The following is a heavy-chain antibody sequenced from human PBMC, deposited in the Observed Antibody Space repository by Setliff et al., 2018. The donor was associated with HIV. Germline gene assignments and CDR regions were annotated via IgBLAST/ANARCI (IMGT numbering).Heavy chain of an antibody. CDR2: SDYNGGT. D-gene: IGHD3-3*01. CDR3: ARARFWGGYYTGDNYYYMDV. J-gene: IGHJ6*03. Sequence: ASETLSLTCTVSGGSISTGGYYWSWIRQQPGKGLEWIGYSDYNGGTKYNPTLKSRVTISLDTSKNQFSLKLSSVTAADTAVYYCARARFWGGYYTGDNYYYMDVWGKGTTVTVSS. V-gene: IGHV4-31*03. CDR1: GGSISTGGYY.